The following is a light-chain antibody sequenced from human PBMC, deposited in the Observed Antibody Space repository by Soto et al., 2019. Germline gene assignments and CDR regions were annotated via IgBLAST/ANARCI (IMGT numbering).Light chain of an antibody. V-gene: IGLV1-40*01. CDR1: SSNIGAYYD. Sequence: SVLTQPPSVSGAPGQRVTISCTGSSSNIGAYYDVHWYQQLPGTVPKLLIFGNTNRPSGVPDRFSGSKSGTSASLAITGLQAEDEADYYCQSYDASLRDYVFGTGTKVTVL. CDR3: QSYDASLRDYV. CDR2: GNT. J-gene: IGLJ1*01.